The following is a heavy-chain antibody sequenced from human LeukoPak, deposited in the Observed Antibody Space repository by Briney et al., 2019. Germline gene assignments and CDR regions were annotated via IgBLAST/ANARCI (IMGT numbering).Heavy chain of an antibody. CDR2: IYTSGST. CDR3: ARDKRGYCSGGSCYSGPYYYYYMDV. V-gene: IGHV4-4*07. J-gene: IGHJ6*03. Sequence: SETLSLTCTVSGGSISSYYWSWIRQPAGKGLEWIGRIYTSGSTNYNPSLKSRVTMSVDTSKNQSSLKLSSVTAADTAVYYCARDKRGYCSGGSCYSGPYYYYYMDVWGKGTTVTISS. CDR1: GGSISSYY. D-gene: IGHD2-15*01.